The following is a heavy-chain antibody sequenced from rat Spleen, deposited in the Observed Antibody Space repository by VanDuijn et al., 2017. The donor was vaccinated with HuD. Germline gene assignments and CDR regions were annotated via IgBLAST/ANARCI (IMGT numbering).Heavy chain of an antibody. Sequence: EVQLVESGGGLVQPGRSLKLSCVVSGFTFKNYWMFWIRQAPGEGLEWLSSISPDGGDTYYPDSVKGRFTISRDNAENTVYLQMNSLRSEDTATYFCGKDMNYYSTYPFYVMGAWGQGTSVTVSS. CDR3: GKDMNYYSTYPFYVMGA. V-gene: IGHV5-58*01. CDR2: ISPDGGDT. J-gene: IGHJ4*01. CDR1: GFTFKNYW. D-gene: IGHD1-2*01.